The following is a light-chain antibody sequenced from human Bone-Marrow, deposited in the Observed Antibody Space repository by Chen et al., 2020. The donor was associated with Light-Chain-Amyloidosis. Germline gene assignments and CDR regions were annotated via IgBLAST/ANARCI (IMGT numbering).Light chain of an antibody. CDR1: SSTIGLNY. J-gene: IGLJ1*01. CDR2: RNN. CDR3: AAWDGNLSGYV. Sequence: QSVLTQPPSASGTPGQRVTISCSGASSTIGLNYFYWYKHFQGAAPNPLIQRNNQRPSGVPERCSASKSCTSAFLAISGLRSEDEADYYCAAWDGNLSGYVFGTGTKVIVL. V-gene: IGLV1-47*01.